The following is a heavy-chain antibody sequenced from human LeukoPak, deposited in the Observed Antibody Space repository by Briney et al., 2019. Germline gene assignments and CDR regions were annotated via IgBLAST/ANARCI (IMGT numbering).Heavy chain of an antibody. CDR1: GFTFSTYA. J-gene: IGHJ3*02. CDR2: ISGSGGST. Sequence: GGSLRLSCAASGFTFSTYAMSWVRQAPGKGLEWVSAISGSGGSTYYADSVKGRFTISRDNSKNTLYLQMNSLRAEDTAVYYCAKVDDILTGYYPASDAFDIWGQGTMVTVSS. D-gene: IGHD3-9*01. CDR3: AKVDDILTGYYPASDAFDI. V-gene: IGHV3-23*01.